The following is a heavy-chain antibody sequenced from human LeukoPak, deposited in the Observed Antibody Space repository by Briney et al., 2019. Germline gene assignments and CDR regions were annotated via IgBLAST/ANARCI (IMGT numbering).Heavy chain of an antibody. CDR1: GYTFTGNY. CDR2: INPKNGGT. CDR3: ARVFHPYYYDSRGYKVVSDYYYYYMDV. J-gene: IGHJ6*03. D-gene: IGHD3-22*01. Sequence: ASVKVSCKASGYTFTGNYIHWVRQAPGQGLEWMGWINPKNGGTIYAPKFQGRVTMTRDTSISTAYMEVSRLRSEDTAVYFCARVFHPYYYDSRGYKVVSDYYYYYMDVWGKGTTVTASS. V-gene: IGHV1-2*02.